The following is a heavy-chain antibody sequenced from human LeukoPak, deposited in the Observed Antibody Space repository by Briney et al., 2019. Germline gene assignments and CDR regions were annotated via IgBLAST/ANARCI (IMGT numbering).Heavy chain of an antibody. CDR1: GGSISSYY. CDR3: ARDRGMISGSYLDY. J-gene: IGHJ4*02. D-gene: IGHD1-26*01. V-gene: IGHV4-59*01. CDR2: IYYSGST. Sequence: SETLSLTCTVSGGSISSYYWSWIRQPPGKGLEWIGYIYYSGSTNYNPSLKSRVTISVDTSKNQFSLKLSSVTAADTAVYYCARDRGMISGSYLDYWGQGTLVTVSP.